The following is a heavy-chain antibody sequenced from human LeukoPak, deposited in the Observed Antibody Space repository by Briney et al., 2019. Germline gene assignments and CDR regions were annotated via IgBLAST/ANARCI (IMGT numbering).Heavy chain of an antibody. D-gene: IGHD3-3*01. J-gene: IGHJ4*02. V-gene: IGHV1-46*01. CDR2: INPSGGST. CDR3: ARDISITIFGVVITYGFDY. Sequence: ASVKVSCKASGYTFTSYYMHWVRQAPGQGLEWMGIINPSGGSTSYAQKFQGRVTMTRDTSTSTVYMELSSPRSEDTAVYYCARDISITIFGVVITYGFDYWGQGTLVTVSS. CDR1: GYTFTSYY.